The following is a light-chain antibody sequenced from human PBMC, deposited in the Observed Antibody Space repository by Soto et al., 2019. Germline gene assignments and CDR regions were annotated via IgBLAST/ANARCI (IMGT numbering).Light chain of an antibody. CDR3: QKYNSAPWT. Sequence: DIQMTQSPSSLSASVGDRVTITCRASQGIADYLAWYQQKPGKIPMLLIYAASTLQSGVPSRFSGSGSGTDFTLTISSLQPEDVATYYCQKYNSAPWTFGHGTKVEIK. J-gene: IGKJ1*01. CDR2: AAS. CDR1: QGIADY. V-gene: IGKV1-27*01.